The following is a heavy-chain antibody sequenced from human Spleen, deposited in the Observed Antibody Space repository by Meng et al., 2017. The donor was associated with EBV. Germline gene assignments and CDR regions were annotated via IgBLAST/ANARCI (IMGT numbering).Heavy chain of an antibody. CDR1: GDSVSRNSAA. D-gene: IGHD5-24*01. Sequence: QVQLQQSGPGLVKPPQTLSLTCAISGDSVSRNSAAWNWIRQSPSRGLEWLGRTYYRSKWFYDYAVSVKDRITFSQDTSKNQLSLQLNSVTPEDTAVYYCASQQGDGYNNFDYWGQGTLVTVSS. CDR3: ASQQGDGYNNFDY. CDR2: TYYRSKWFY. V-gene: IGHV6-1*01. J-gene: IGHJ4*02.